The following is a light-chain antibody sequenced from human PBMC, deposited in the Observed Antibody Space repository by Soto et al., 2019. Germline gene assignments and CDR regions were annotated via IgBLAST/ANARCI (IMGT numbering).Light chain of an antibody. J-gene: IGLJ1*01. CDR3: SSYTSSSTLLYV. CDR1: SSDVGGYNY. CDR2: DVS. Sequence: QSVLTQPASVSGSPGQSTTISCTGTSSDVGGYNYVSWYQQHPGKAPKLMIYDVSNRPSGVSNRFSGSKSGNTASLTTSGLQAEDEADYYCSSYTSSSTLLYVFGTGTKLTVL. V-gene: IGLV2-14*01.